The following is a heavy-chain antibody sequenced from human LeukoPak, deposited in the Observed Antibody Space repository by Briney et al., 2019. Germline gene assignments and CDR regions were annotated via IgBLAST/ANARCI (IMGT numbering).Heavy chain of an antibody. CDR1: GYSFTSYW. D-gene: IGHD2-2*02. CDR2: IYPGDSDS. V-gene: IGHV5-51*01. Sequence: GESLKISCKGSGYSFTSYWIAWVRQMPGKGLEWMGIIYPGDSDSRYSPSFQGQVTISVDKSVTTAYLQWSSLKASDTAMYYCARRGCSSVGCYRGFDYWGQGTLVTVSS. CDR3: ARRGCSSVGCYRGFDY. J-gene: IGHJ4*02.